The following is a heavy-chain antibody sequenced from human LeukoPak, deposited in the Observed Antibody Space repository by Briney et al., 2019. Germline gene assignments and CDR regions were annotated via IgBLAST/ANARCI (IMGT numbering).Heavy chain of an antibody. CDR2: IYPGDSDT. CDR3: ARSYDSYYYYMDV. Sequence: GESLKISCKGSGYSFTSYWIDWVRQMPGKGLEWMGIIYPGDSDTRYSPSFQGQVTISADKSISTAYLQWSSLKASDTAMYYCARSYDSYYYYMDVWGKGTTVTVSS. V-gene: IGHV5-51*01. CDR1: GYSFTSYW. J-gene: IGHJ6*03. D-gene: IGHD3-3*01.